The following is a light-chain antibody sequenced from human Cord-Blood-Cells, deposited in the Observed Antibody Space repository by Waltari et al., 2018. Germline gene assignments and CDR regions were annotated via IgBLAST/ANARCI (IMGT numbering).Light chain of an antibody. CDR1: SSAAVAWNY. CDR2: DVS. Sequence: QSDLTQLASVPGSPGQAITISCTGTSSAAVAWNYVPWYQQHPGKAPKLMVYDVSNLPSGVSNRFSCSKSGNTASMTISGLQAEDEADYYCSSYTSSSTRVFGGGTKLTVL. CDR3: SSYTSSSTRV. V-gene: IGLV2-14*01. J-gene: IGLJ3*02.